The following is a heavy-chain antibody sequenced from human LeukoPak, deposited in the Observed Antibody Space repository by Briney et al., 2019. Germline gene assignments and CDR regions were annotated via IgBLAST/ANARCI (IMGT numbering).Heavy chain of an antibody. D-gene: IGHD3-22*01. V-gene: IGHV4-59*08. CDR1: GASIRSSY. CDR3: ARLDRSAYEMGGTWFDP. J-gene: IGHJ5*02. Sequence: PSETLSLTCTVSGASIRSSYWSWLRQPPGKGLEWIGYIYHTGSTNSNPSLKSRVTVSVETSMNQFSLKLSSMTAADTAVYYCARLDRSAYEMGGTWFDPWGQGTLVTVSS. CDR2: IYHTGST.